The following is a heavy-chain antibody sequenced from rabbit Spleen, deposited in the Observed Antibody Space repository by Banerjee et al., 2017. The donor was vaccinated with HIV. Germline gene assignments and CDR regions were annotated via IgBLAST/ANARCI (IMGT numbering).Heavy chain of an antibody. CDR1: GFDFSHYG. V-gene: IGHV1S45*01. J-gene: IGHJ4*01. CDR3: ARAGYVGFGYISYLDL. D-gene: IGHD4-2*01. Sequence: QEQLVESGGGLVQPGGSLKLSCKASGFDFSHYGVSWVRQAPGKGLEWIGCTYAGGSDNTYYASWAKGRFTVSKTSSTTGTLQMTSLTAADTATYFCARAGYVGFGYISYLDLWGPGTLVTVS. CDR2: TYAGGSDNT.